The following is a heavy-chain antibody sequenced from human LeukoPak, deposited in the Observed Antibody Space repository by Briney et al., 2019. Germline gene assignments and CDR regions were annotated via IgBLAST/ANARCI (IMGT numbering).Heavy chain of an antibody. J-gene: IGHJ4*02. CDR1: GFTFSNYW. D-gene: IGHD1-26*01. V-gene: IGHV3-7*01. CDR2: IKQDGSES. Sequence: GGSLRLSCAASGFTFSNYWMTWVRQAPGKGLEWVANIKQDGSESYYVDSVRGRFTISRDNAKNSVYLQVNSLRVEDTAMYYCVRDTGGSGSYPDYWGQGVLVTVSS. CDR3: VRDTGGSGSYPDY.